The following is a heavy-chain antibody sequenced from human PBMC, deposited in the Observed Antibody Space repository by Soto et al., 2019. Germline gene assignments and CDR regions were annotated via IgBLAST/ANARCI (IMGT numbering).Heavy chain of an antibody. CDR3: ARAKYYYGSGSYYYYCGMDV. J-gene: IGHJ6*02. CDR1: GGSISSYY. Sequence: SETLSLTCTVSGGSISSYYWSWIRQPPGKGLEWIGYIYYSGSTNYNPPLKSRVTISVDTSKNQFSLKLSSVTAADTAVYYCARAKYYYGSGSYYYYCGMDVWGQGTTVTVSS. D-gene: IGHD3-10*01. V-gene: IGHV4-59*01. CDR2: IYYSGST.